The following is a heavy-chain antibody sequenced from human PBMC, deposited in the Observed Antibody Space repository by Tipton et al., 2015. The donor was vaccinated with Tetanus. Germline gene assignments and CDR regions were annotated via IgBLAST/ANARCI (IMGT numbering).Heavy chain of an antibody. V-gene: IGHV3-48*02. D-gene: IGHD5/OR15-5a*01. J-gene: IGHJ4*02. Sequence: SLRLSCAASGFSFNTYNMNWVRQTPDKGLEWVSHITSLSSKMDYADSVKGRFTISRDNAKNSLYLQMNSLRDEDTAVYYCVRVGLYDLCDVWGRGAPVTVSS. CDR1: GFSFNTYN. CDR3: VRVGLYDLCDV. CDR2: ITSLSSKM.